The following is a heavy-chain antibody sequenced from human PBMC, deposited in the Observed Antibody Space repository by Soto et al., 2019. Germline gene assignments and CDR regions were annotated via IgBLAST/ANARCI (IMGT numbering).Heavy chain of an antibody. CDR2: ISSSSSYT. V-gene: IGHV3-11*05. CDR3: ARALTDYYDSSGPSDAFDI. CDR1: GFTFSDYY. J-gene: IGHJ3*02. Sequence: GGSLRLSCAASGFTFSDYYMSWIRQAPGKGLEWVSYISSSSSYTNYADSVKGRFTISRDNAKNSLYLQMNSLRAEDTAVYYSARALTDYYDSSGPSDAFDIWGQGTMVTVS. D-gene: IGHD3-22*01.